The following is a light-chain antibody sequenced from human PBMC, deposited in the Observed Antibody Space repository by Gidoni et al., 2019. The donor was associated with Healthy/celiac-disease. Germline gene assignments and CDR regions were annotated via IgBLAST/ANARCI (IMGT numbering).Light chain of an antibody. CDR1: QSISSW. CDR2: KAS. Sequence: DIQRTQSPTTLSASVGDRVTITCRASQSISSWLAWYQQKPGKAPKLRIYKASSLESGVPSRFSVSGSGTEFTLTISSLQPDDFATYYCQQVFTFXPXTKVXIK. J-gene: IGKJ3*01. CDR3: QQVFT. V-gene: IGKV1-5*03.